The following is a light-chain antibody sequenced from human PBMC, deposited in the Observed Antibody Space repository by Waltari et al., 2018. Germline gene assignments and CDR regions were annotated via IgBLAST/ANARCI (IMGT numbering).Light chain of an antibody. CDR3: QQYNNWPVTLT. CDR1: QSVSSN. Sequence: EIVMTQSPATLSVSPGDRAPLSCRASQSVSSNLAWYQQKPGQAPRLLSYGASTRATGIPARFSGSGSGTEFTLTISSLQSEDFAVYYCQQYNNWPVTLTFGGGTKVEIK. V-gene: IGKV3-15*01. J-gene: IGKJ4*01. CDR2: GAS.